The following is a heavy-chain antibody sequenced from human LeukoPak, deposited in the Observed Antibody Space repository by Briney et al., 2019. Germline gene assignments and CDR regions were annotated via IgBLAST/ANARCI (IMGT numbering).Heavy chain of an antibody. CDR2: ISYDGSNK. D-gene: IGHD1-7*01. CDR1: GFTFSSYG. J-gene: IGHJ4*02. Sequence: GRSLRLSCAASGFTFSSYGMHWDRQAPGKGLEWVAVISYDGSNKYYTDSVKGRFTISRDNSKNTLYLQVNSLRAEDTAVYYCAKDSWNYFLGGSRPRHFDYWGQGTLVTVSS. CDR3: AKDSWNYFLGGSRPRHFDY. V-gene: IGHV3-30*18.